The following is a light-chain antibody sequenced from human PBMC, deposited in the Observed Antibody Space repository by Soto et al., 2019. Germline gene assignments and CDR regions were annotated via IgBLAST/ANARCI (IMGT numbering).Light chain of an antibody. J-gene: IGKJ5*01. CDR3: QEFHGFPT. CDR2: DAY. Sequence: AIQLTQSPSSLSASVGDTVTITCRASQGISNALAWYQQIPGKPPKLLIYDAYTLESGVPSSFSVSGSGTDVTLTLSSLQPGDFATYYWQEFHGFPTFGQGTRLEIQ. CDR1: QGISNA. V-gene: IGKV1-13*02.